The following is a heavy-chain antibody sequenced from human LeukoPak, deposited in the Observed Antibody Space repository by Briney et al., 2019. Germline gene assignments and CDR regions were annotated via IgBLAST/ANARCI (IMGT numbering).Heavy chain of an antibody. CDR1: GYTFTSYG. D-gene: IGHD2-2*01. CDR2: FSAYNGNT. V-gene: IGHV1-18*04. J-gene: IGHJ4*02. CDR3: ARDVTDIVVVPAAIHLPFDY. Sequence: ASVKVSCKASGYTFTSYGISWVRQAPGQGLEWMGWFSAYNGNTNYAQKLQGRVTMTTDTSTSTAYMELRSLRSDDTAVYYCARDVTDIVVVPAAIHLPFDYWGQGTLVTVSS.